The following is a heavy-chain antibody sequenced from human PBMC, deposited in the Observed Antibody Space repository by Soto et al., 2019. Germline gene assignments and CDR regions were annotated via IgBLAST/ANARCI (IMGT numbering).Heavy chain of an antibody. J-gene: IGHJ6*02. CDR1: GFTFSSYA. V-gene: IGHV3-23*01. D-gene: IGHD1-26*01. Sequence: EVQLLESGGGLVQPGGSLRLSCAASGFTFSSYAMSWVRQAPGKGLEWVSAISGSGGTTYYADSVKGRFTISRDNSKNTLYLQMNSLRAEDTAVYYCAKVVGAAYYYYGMDVWGQGTTVTVSS. CDR3: AKVVGAAYYYYGMDV. CDR2: ISGSGGTT.